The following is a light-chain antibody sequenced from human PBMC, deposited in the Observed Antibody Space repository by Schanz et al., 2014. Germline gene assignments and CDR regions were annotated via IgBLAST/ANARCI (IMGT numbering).Light chain of an antibody. CDR1: SSDVGGYNY. CDR2: EVS. Sequence: QSALTQPPSASGSPGQSVTISCSGTSSDVGGYNYVSWYQQHPGKAPKVMIYEVSKRPSGVPDRFSGSKSGNSASLTVSGLQAEDEADYYCQSFDSSLRDVFGGGTKLTVL. CDR3: QSFDSSLRDV. V-gene: IGLV2-8*01. J-gene: IGLJ3*02.